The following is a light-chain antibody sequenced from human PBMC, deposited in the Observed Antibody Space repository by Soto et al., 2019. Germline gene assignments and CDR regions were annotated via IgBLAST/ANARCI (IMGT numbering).Light chain of an antibody. CDR3: QQSYSTPIT. J-gene: IGKJ5*01. CDR2: AAS. CDR1: QSISSY. Sequence: DLQMTQSPSSLSASVGYRVPITGLASQSISSYLNWYQQKPGKAPKLLIYAASSLQSGVPSRFSGSGSGTDFTLTISSLQPEDFATYYCQQSYSTPITFGQGTRVEI. V-gene: IGKV1-39*01.